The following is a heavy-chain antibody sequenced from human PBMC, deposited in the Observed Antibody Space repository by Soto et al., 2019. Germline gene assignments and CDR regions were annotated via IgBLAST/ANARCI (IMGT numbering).Heavy chain of an antibody. D-gene: IGHD2-15*01. V-gene: IGHV3-23*01. CDR1: GFTFSSYA. J-gene: IGHJ6*02. CDR3: AKVTIVVVVAANYGMDV. CDR2: ISGSGGST. Sequence: GGSLRLSCAASGFTFSSYAMSWVRQAPGKGLEWVSAISGSGGSTYYADSVKGRLTISRDNSKNTLYLQMNSLRAEDTAVYYFAKVTIVVVVAANYGMDVWGQGTTVTVSS.